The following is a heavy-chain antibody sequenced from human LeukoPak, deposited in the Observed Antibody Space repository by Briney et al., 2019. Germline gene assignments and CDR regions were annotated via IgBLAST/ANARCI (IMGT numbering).Heavy chain of an antibody. J-gene: IGHJ4*02. CDR1: GGSISSFY. CDR2: VLHSGLT. D-gene: IGHD6-19*01. CDR3: ARSRKQLLSPYFDY. V-gene: IGHV4-59*01. Sequence: KPSETLSLTCSVSGGSISSFYWSWIRQPPGKELEWIGYVLHSGLTNYNPSLRARVTISRDMSKTQFSLDLTSVTAADTAVYYCARSRKQLLSPYFDYWGQGHLVSVSS.